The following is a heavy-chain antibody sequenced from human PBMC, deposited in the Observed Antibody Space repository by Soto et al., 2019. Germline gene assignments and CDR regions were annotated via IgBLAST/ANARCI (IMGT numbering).Heavy chain of an antibody. CDR3: AKDQYGSGSPFWGSYRYLNRVLDY. V-gene: IGHV3-23*01. Sequence: GGSLRLSCAASGFTFSSYAMSWVRQAPGKGLEWVSAISGSGGSTYYADSVKGRFTISRDNSKNTLYLQMNSLRAEDTAVYYCAKDQYGSGSPFWGSYRYLNRVLDYWGQGTLVTVSS. CDR2: ISGSGGST. D-gene: IGHD3-16*02. CDR1: GFTFSSYA. J-gene: IGHJ4*02.